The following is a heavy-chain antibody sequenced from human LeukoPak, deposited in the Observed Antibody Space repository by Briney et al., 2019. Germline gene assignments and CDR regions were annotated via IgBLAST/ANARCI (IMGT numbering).Heavy chain of an antibody. V-gene: IGHV4-39*07. CDR1: GGSISSSSYY. Sequence: PSETPSLTCTVSGGSISSSSYYWGWIRQPPGKGLEWIGSIYYSGSTYYNPSLKSRVTISVDTSKNQFSLMVRSVTAADTAVYYCGRSAGFVHFDHWGQGTLVTVTS. CDR3: GRSAGFVHFDH. CDR2: IYYSGST. D-gene: IGHD3-16*01. J-gene: IGHJ4*02.